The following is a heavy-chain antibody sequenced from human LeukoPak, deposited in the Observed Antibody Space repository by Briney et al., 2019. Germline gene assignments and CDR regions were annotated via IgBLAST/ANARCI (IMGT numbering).Heavy chain of an antibody. CDR1: GGSISSYY. D-gene: IGHD6-13*01. V-gene: IGHV4-59*01. CDR2: IYYSGST. Sequence: SETLSLTCTVSGGSISSYYWSWIRQPPGKGLEWIGYIYYSGSTNYNPSLKSRVTISADTSKNQFSLKLNSVTAADTAVYYCARHQGYASSWYADYWGQGALVTVSS. J-gene: IGHJ4*02. CDR3: ARHQGYASSWYADY.